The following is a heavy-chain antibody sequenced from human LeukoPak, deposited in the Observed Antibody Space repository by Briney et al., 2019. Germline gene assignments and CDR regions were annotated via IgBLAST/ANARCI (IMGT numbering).Heavy chain of an antibody. J-gene: IGHJ4*02. V-gene: IGHV1-18*01. D-gene: IGHD2-2*01. CDR3: ARSQAYCSSTSCSHGATSHFDY. CDR1: GYTFTSYG. CDR2: ISAYNGNT. Sequence: ASVKVSCKASGYTFTSYGISWVRQAPGQGLEWMGWISAYNGNTNYAQKLQGRVTMTTDTSTSTAYMELRSLRSDDTAVYYCARSQAYCSSTSCSHGATSHFDYWGQGTLVTVSS.